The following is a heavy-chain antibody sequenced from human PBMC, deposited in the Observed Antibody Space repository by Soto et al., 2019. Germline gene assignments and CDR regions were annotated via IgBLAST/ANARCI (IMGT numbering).Heavy chain of an antibody. CDR2: VSGSGDTT. J-gene: IGHJ2*01. Sequence: EVQLLESGGGLVQPGGSLRLSCAGSGFTFSNHGMTWVRQAPGKGLEWVSSVSGSGDTTYYADSVRGRFAISRDNSKDTLSVQMDSLRADDTAVYYCAREASGPSSGEFWFFDLWGRGTQVTVSS. CDR3: AREASGPSSGEFWFFDL. D-gene: IGHD3-10*01. CDR1: GFTFSNHG. V-gene: IGHV3-23*01.